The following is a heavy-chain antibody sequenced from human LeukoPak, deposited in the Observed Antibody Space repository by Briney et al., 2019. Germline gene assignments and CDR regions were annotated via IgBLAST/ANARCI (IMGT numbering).Heavy chain of an antibody. Sequence: SETLSLTCTVSGGSISSYYWSWIRQPPGKGLEWIGYIYYSGSTNYNPSLKSRVTISVDTSKNQFSLKLSSVTAVDTAVYYCARGSDCSSASCYPGDAFDIWGQGTMVTVSS. J-gene: IGHJ3*02. CDR3: ARGSDCSSASCYPGDAFDI. D-gene: IGHD2-2*01. CDR1: GGSISSYY. CDR2: IYYSGST. V-gene: IGHV4-59*01.